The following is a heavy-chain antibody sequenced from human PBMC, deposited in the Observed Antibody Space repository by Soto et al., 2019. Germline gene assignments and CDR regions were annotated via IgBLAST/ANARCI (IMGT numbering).Heavy chain of an antibody. CDR2: TYYRSKWFH. D-gene: IGHD1-20*01. CDR3: ARHGLYNRRYRPFDY. Sequence: SQTLSLTCAISGDSVSSNSAAWDWIRQSPSRGLEWLGRTYYRSKWFHDYALSVEGRISINADTSENQFSLQLHSVTPEDTAVYYCARHGLYNRRYRPFDYWGQGTLVTVSS. J-gene: IGHJ4*02. CDR1: GDSVSSNSAA. V-gene: IGHV6-1*01.